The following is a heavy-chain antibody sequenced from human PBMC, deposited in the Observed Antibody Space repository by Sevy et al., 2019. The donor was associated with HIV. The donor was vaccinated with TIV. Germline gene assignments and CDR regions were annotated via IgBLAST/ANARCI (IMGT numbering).Heavy chain of an antibody. V-gene: IGHV3-9*01. J-gene: IGHJ6*02. CDR2: ISWNSVSL. Sequence: GGSLRLSCAASGFSFGDYAMHWVRQAPGKGLEWVSGISWNSVSLDYADSVKGRFTISRDNAKNSLFLQMNRLGSEDTALYYCAKDNRPATMSNSSYYYYYGMDVWGQGTTVTVSS. CDR3: AKDNRPATMSNSSYYYYYGMDV. D-gene: IGHD6-6*01. CDR1: GFSFGDYA.